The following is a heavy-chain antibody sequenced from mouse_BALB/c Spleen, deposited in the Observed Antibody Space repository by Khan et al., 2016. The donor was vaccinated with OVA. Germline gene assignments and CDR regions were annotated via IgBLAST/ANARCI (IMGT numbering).Heavy chain of an antibody. D-gene: IGHD1-1*01. Sequence: VQLQQSGPELVKPGAPVKISCKASGYSFTGYFMNWVMQSHGKSLEWIGRINPHIGETFYNQKFKGKATLTVDESSSTAHMELRSLASEDSAVYYWARIYGSEFDYWGQGTTLTVSS. V-gene: IGHV1-20*02. CDR1: GYSFTGYF. J-gene: IGHJ2*01. CDR3: ARIYGSEFDY. CDR2: INPHIGET.